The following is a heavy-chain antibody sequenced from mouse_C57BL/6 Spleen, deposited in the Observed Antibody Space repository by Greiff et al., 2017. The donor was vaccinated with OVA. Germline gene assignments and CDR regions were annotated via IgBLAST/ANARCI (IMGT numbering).Heavy chain of an antibody. V-gene: IGHV1-78*01. J-gene: IGHJ3*01. Sequence: VQLQESDAELVKPGASVKISCKVSGYTFTDHTIHWLKQRPEQGLEWIGYIYPRDGSTKYNEKFKGKATLTADKSSSTAYMQLNSLTSEDSAVYFCARGYYYGTYAWFAYWGQGTLVTVSA. CDR1: GYTFTDHT. D-gene: IGHD1-1*01. CDR3: ARGYYYGTYAWFAY. CDR2: IYPRDGST.